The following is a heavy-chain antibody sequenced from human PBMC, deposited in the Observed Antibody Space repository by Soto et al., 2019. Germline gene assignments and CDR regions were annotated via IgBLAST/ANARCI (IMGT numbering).Heavy chain of an antibody. J-gene: IGHJ5*02. D-gene: IGHD2-21*01. CDR2: IYSRGKT. Sequence: SDTLSLTCTVSGGSISGSTYYCGWIRQPPGKGLEWIGSIYSRGKTFYNPSRKSRGTISVDTSNNQFSLKLNSVTAADTAVYSWSRQGGEYLGHKNWFDAWGQG. V-gene: IGHV4-39*01. CDR1: GGSISGSTYY. CDR3: SRQGGEYLGHKNWFDA.